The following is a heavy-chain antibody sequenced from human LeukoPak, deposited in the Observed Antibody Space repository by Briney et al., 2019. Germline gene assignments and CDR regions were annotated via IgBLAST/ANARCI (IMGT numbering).Heavy chain of an antibody. Sequence: GGSLRLSCAASGFTFNSYWMNWVRQAPGKGLEWVSSISSSSSYIYYADSVKGRFTISRDNAKNSLYLQMNSLRAEDTAVYYCARDQYYDSFQDFWGQGTLVTVSS. V-gene: IGHV3-21*01. CDR3: ARDQYYDSFQDF. J-gene: IGHJ4*02. CDR1: GFTFNSYW. CDR2: ISSSSSYI. D-gene: IGHD3-22*01.